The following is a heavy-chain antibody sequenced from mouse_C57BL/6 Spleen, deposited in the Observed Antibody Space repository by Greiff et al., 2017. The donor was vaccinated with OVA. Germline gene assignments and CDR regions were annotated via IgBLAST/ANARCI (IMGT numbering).Heavy chain of an antibody. V-gene: IGHV1-15*01. CDR1: GYTFTDYE. CDR3: TVVATGYFDY. CDR2: IDPETGGT. D-gene: IGHD1-1*01. J-gene: IGHJ2*01. Sequence: QVHVKQSGAELVRPGASVTLSCKASGYTFTDYEMHWVKQTPVHGLEWIGAIDPETGGTAYNQKFKGKAILTADKSSSTAYMELRSLTSEDSAVYYCTVVATGYFDYWGQGTTLTVSS.